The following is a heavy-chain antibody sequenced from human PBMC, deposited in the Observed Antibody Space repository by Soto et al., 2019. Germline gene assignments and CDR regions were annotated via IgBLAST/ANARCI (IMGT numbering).Heavy chain of an antibody. CDR3: AKDGAVLSRSYGMDV. J-gene: IGHJ6*02. CDR1: GFTFSSYG. CDR2: ISYDGSNK. D-gene: IGHD3-16*01. Sequence: QVQLVESGGGVVQPGRSLRLSCAASGFTFSSYGMHWVRQAPGKGLEWVAVISYDGSNKYYADSVKGRFTISRDNSKNTLYLQMNSLRAEDTAVYYCAKDGAVLSRSYGMDVWGQGTTVTVSS. V-gene: IGHV3-30*18.